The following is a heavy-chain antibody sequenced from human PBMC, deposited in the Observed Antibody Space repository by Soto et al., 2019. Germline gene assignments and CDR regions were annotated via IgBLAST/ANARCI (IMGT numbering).Heavy chain of an antibody. J-gene: IGHJ6*02. CDR1: GFTFSSYG. D-gene: IGHD5-18*01. CDR2: ISYDGSNK. CDR3: AEDLATYTLYYYYYGMDV. Sequence: PGGSLRLSCAASGFTFSSYGMHWVRQAPGKGLEWVAVISYDGSNKYYADPVKGRFTISRDNSKNTLYLQMNSLRAEDTAVYYCAEDLATYTLYYYYYGMDVWGQGTTVTVSS. V-gene: IGHV3-30*18.